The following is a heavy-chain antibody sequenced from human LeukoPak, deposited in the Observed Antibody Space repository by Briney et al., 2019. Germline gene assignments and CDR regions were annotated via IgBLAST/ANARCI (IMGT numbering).Heavy chain of an antibody. J-gene: IGHJ3*02. CDR2: ISSSSSYI. CDR3: ARDIPHYDSSPLRAFDI. Sequence: GGSLRLSCAASGFTFSSYSMNWVRQSPGKGLEWVSSISSSSSYIYYADSVKARFTISRDNAKNSLYLQMNSLRAEDTAVYYCARDIPHYDSSPLRAFDIWGQGTMVTVSS. V-gene: IGHV3-21*01. CDR1: GFTFSSYS. D-gene: IGHD3-22*01.